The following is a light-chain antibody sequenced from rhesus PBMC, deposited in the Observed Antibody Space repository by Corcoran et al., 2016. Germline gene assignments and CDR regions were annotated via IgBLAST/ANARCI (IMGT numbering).Light chain of an antibody. CDR2: RAS. CDR1: QGISNW. CDR3: QQQDNSPWT. J-gene: IGKJ1*01. V-gene: IGKV1-69*01. Sequence: DIQMTQSPSSLSASVGDRVPITCSASQGISNWLAWYQQKPGKAPKLLLYRASNLETGVPSRFSGSGSGTDFTLTISSLQPEDIATYYCQQQDNSPWTFGQGTKVEIK.